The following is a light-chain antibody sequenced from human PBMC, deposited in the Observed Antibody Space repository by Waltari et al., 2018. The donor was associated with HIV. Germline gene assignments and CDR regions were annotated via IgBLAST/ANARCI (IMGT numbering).Light chain of an antibody. Sequence: QLQLTQSPPASASLGASVKLTCTLSSGHSVYGSAWHQQYPGKAPRYLMKLESDGSHTKGDGVPDRFSGSSSGAERYLTISSLQSDDEADYYCQTWGNGIRVFGGGTKVTVL. J-gene: IGLJ3*02. CDR3: QTWGNGIRV. CDR2: LESDGSH. V-gene: IGLV4-69*01. CDR1: SGHSVYG.